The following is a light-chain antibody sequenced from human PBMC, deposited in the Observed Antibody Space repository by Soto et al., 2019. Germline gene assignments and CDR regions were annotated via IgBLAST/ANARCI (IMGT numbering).Light chain of an antibody. CDR3: QQYGSSPWT. J-gene: IGKJ1*01. CDR1: QSVSSSY. Sequence: EIVMTQSPATLSVSPGERATLSCRASQSVSSSYLTWYQQKPGQAPRLLIYGASSRATGVPDRFSGSGSGTDFTLTISRLEPEDFAVYYCQQYGSSPWTFGRGTKVDIK. CDR2: GAS. V-gene: IGKV3-20*01.